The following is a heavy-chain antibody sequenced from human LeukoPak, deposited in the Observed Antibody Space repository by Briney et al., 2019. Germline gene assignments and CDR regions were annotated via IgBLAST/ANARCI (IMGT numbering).Heavy chain of an antibody. D-gene: IGHD4-17*01. CDR1: GYSITSSSW. CDR3: ARGTVTTTAAFDY. CDR2: IYHSGST. Sequence: PSETLSLTRAVSGYSITSSSWWGWIRQPPGKGLEWIGYIYHSGSTYYNPSLKSRVTISVDRSKNQFSLKLSSVTAADTAVYYCARGTVTTTAAFDYWGQGTLVTVSS. V-gene: IGHV4-28*03. J-gene: IGHJ4*02.